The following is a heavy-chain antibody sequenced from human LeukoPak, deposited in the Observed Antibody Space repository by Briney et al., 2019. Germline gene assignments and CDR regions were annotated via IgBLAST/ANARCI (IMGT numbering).Heavy chain of an antibody. CDR1: GGTFSSYA. V-gene: IGHV1-69*05. CDR2: IIPIFGTA. D-gene: IGHD3-10*01. Sequence: SVKVSCKASGGTFSSYAISRVRQAPGQGLEWMGKIIPIFGTANYAQKFQGRVTITTDESTSTAYMELSSLRSEDTAVYYCARGNGSGKTYYYYYYMDVWGKGTTVTVSS. J-gene: IGHJ6*03. CDR3: ARGNGSGKTYYYYYYMDV.